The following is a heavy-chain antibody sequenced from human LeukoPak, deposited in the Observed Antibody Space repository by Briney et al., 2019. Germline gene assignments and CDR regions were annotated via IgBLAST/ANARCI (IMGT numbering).Heavy chain of an antibody. V-gene: IGHV1-2*06. D-gene: IGHD2-2*02. CDR1: GFTFSSYG. Sequence: GRSLRLSCAASGFTFSSYGMHWVRQAPGQGLEWMGRINPNSGGTNYAQKFQGRVTMTRDTSISTAYMELSRLGSDDTAVYYCARIPIVVVPAAIKGAYRGSAYYYYYGMDVWGQGTTVTVSS. CDR3: ARIPIVVVPAAIKGAYRGSAYYYYYGMDV. J-gene: IGHJ6*02. CDR2: INPNSGGT.